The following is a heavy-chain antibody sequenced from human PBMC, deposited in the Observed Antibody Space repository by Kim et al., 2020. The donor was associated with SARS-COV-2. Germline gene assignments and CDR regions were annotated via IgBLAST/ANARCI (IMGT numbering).Heavy chain of an antibody. Sequence: GESLKISCKASGYSFTTYCISWVRQMPGKGLEWMGRIDPSDSYTNYSPSFQGHVTISADKSISTAYLQWSSLKASDTALYYCASSQREFWVSHNVRGVLDDWGQGTLVTVSS. CDR3: ASSQREFWVSHNVRGVLDD. D-gene: IGHD3-16*01. J-gene: IGHJ4*01. V-gene: IGHV5-10-1*01. CDR2: IDPSDSYT. CDR1: GYSFTTYC.